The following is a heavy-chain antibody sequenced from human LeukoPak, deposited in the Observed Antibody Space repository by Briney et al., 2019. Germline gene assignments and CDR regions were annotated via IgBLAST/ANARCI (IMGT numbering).Heavy chain of an antibody. Sequence: GGSLRLSCAASGFTFSSYAMSWVRQAPGKGLEWVSAISGSGGSTHYADSVKGRFTISRDNSKNTLYLQKNSLRAEDTAVYYCAKEGYSGYDYIDYWGQGTLVTVSS. CDR1: GFTFSSYA. CDR2: ISGSGGST. CDR3: AKEGYSGYDYIDY. V-gene: IGHV3-23*01. D-gene: IGHD5-12*01. J-gene: IGHJ4*02.